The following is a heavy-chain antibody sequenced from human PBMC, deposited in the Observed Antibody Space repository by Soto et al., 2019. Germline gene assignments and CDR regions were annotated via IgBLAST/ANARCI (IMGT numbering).Heavy chain of an antibody. CDR1: GYSFTGYY. CDR3: PGLGFGRAKDYNYGIDV. Sequence: ASVKVSSKATGYSFTGYYMHWVRQAPGQGLEWLGRINPNSGGTNYAQNFQGRVSMTRDTSISTAYMELSRLRSDDTTLYSCPGLGFGRAKDYNYGIDVWQQGSRVTFCS. D-gene: IGHD3-10*01. J-gene: IGHJ6*01. V-gene: IGHV1-2*02. CDR2: INPNSGGT.